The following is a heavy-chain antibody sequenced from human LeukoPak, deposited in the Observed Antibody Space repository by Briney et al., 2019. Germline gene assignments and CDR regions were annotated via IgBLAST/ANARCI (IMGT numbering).Heavy chain of an antibody. CDR1: GGSISSYY. V-gene: IGHV4-59*01. D-gene: IGHD5-18*01. CDR3: ARGGYSYGSGLDY. Sequence: SETLSLTCTVSGGSISSYYWSWIRQPPGKGLEWIGNIYYSGSTNYNPSLKSRVTISVDTSKDQFSLKLSSVTAADTAVYYCARGGYSYGSGLDYWGQGTLVTVSS. CDR2: IYYSGST. J-gene: IGHJ4*02.